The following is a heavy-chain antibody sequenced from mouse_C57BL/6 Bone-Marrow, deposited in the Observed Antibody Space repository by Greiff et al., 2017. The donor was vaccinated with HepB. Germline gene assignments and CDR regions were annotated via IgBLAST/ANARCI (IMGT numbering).Heavy chain of an antibody. D-gene: IGHD5-1*01. Sequence: EVKLQESGGDLVKPGGSLKLSCAASGFTFSSYGMSWVRQTPDKRLEWVATISSGGSYTYYPDSVKGRFTISRDNAKNTLYLQMSSLKSEDTAMYYCARHSTDYWGQGTSVTVSS. V-gene: IGHV5-6*01. CDR1: GFTFSSYG. CDR3: ARHSTDY. J-gene: IGHJ4*01. CDR2: ISSGGSYT.